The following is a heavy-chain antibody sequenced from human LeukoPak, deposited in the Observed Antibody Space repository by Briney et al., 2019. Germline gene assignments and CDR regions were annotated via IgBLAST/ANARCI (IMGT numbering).Heavy chain of an antibody. Sequence: ASVKVSCKSSGYTFTSYGIDWVRQAPGQGLEWMGWISTYNGKTNYPQKLQGRVTMTTDTSTSTAYMELSRLRSDDTAVYYCARPTYDSSDYEYFQHWGQGTLVTVSS. J-gene: IGHJ1*01. V-gene: IGHV1-18*01. CDR2: ISTYNGKT. CDR3: ARPTYDSSDYEYFQH. CDR1: GYTFTSYG. D-gene: IGHD3-22*01.